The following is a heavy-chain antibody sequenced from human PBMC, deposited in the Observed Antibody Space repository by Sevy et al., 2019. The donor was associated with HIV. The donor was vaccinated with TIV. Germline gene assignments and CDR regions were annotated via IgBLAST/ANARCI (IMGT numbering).Heavy chain of an antibody. CDR2: INNSSRFI. J-gene: IGHJ4*02. CDR3: ARGQVLFDY. CDR1: GFTFSDYY. V-gene: IGHV3-11*06. Sequence: GGSLRLSCAASGFTFSDYYMSWIRQAPGKGPEWVSYINNSSRFINYVDSVKGRFTISRDNAKNSLYLQMNSLRAGDTAVYYCARGQVLFDYWGQGTLVTVSS.